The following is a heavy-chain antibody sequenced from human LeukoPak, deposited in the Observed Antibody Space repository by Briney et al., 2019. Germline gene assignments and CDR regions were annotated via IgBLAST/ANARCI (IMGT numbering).Heavy chain of an antibody. V-gene: IGHV4-38-2*02. CDR3: ARDYDSSGYCLDY. CDR1: GYSISSGYY. CDR2: IYHSGST. D-gene: IGHD3-22*01. J-gene: IGHJ4*02. Sequence: KPSETLSLTCTVSGYSISSGYYGGWIRQPPGKGLEWIGSIYHSGSTYYNPSLKSRVTISVDTSKNQFSLKLSSVTAADTAVYYCARDYDSSGYCLDYWGQGTLVTVSS.